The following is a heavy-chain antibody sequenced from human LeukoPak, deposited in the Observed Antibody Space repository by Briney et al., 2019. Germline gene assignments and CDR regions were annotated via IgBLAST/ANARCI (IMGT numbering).Heavy chain of an antibody. CDR2: ISSSSSYI. V-gene: IGHV3-21*01. Sequence: PGGSLRLSCAASGFTFSSYSMNWVLQAPVKGLEWVSSISSSSSYIYYADSVKGRFTISRDNAKNSLYLQMNSLRAEDTAVYYCARQRVVVAATPVFDAFDIWGQGTMVTVSS. J-gene: IGHJ3*02. CDR1: GFTFSSYS. D-gene: IGHD2-15*01. CDR3: ARQRVVVAATPVFDAFDI.